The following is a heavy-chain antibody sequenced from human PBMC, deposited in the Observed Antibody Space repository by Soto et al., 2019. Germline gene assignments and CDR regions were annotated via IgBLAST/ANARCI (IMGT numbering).Heavy chain of an antibody. CDR3: ARVQGLRFLAWLSKTIPYYYGMDV. D-gene: IGHD3-3*01. V-gene: IGHV4-34*01. J-gene: IGHJ6*02. Sequence: NPSETLSLTCAVYGGSFSGYYWSWIRQPPGKGLEWIGVINHSGSTHYNPSLKSRVTISLDTSKNQFSLKLSSVTAADTAVYYCARVQGLRFLAWLSKTIPYYYGMDVWGQGTTVTVSS. CDR2: INHSGST. CDR1: GGSFSGYY.